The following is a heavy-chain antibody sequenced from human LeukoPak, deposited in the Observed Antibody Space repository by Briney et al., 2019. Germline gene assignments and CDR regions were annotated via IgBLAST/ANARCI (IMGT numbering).Heavy chain of an antibody. D-gene: IGHD3-10*01. CDR3: TRGTTYYYGSGSYRFDY. CDR1: GFTFDDYA. CDR2: IRSKAYGGTT. Sequence: GGSLRLSCTASGFTFDDYAMSWVRQAPGKGLEWVGFIRSKAYGGTTEYAASVKGRFTISRDDSKSIAYLQMNSLKTEDTAVYYCTRGTTYYYGSGSYRFDYWGQGTLVTVSS. J-gene: IGHJ4*02. V-gene: IGHV3-49*04.